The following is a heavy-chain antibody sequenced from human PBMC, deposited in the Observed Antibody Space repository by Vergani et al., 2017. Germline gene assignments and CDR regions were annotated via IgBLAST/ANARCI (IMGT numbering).Heavy chain of an antibody. CDR3: ARALLGSRSYGMDV. J-gene: IGHJ6*02. CDR2: ISSSSSYT. CDR1: GFTFSDYY. V-gene: IGHV3-11*06. Sequence: QVQLVESGGGLVKPGGSLRLSCAASGFTFSDYYMSWIRQAPGKGLEWVSYISSSSSYTNYADSVKGRFTISRDNAKNTLYLQMNSLRAEDTAVYYCARALLGSRSYGMDVWGQGTTVTVSS. D-gene: IGHD6-13*01.